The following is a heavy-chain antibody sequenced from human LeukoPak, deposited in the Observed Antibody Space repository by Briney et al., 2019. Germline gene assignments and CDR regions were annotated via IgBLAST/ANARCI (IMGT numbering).Heavy chain of an antibody. CDR3: AREGHGDYTPLDY. D-gene: IGHD4-17*01. CDR1: GFTFSSYA. J-gene: IGHJ4*02. Sequence: GGSLRLSCAASGFTFSSYAMHWVRQAPGKGLEYVSAISSNGGSTYYANSVKGRFTISRDNSKNALYLQMGSLRAEDMAVYYCAREGHGDYTPLDYWGQGTLVTVSS. V-gene: IGHV3-64*01. CDR2: ISSNGGST.